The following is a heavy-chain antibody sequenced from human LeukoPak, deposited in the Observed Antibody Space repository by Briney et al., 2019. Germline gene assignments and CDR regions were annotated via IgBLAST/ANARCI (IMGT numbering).Heavy chain of an antibody. Sequence: SETLSLTCTVSGGSISSGGYYWSWIRQHPGKGLEWIGYIYYSGSTYYNPSLRSRVTISVDTSKNQFSLKLSSVTAADTAVYYCARGDYGDYDAWGQGTLVTVSS. CDR3: ARGDYGDYDA. CDR2: IYYSGST. V-gene: IGHV4-31*03. J-gene: IGHJ5*02. D-gene: IGHD4-17*01. CDR1: GGSISSGGYY.